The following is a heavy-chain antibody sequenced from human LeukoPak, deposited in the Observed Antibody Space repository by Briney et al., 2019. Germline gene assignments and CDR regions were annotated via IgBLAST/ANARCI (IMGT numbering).Heavy chain of an antibody. CDR3: ARVRIAAAFDYYYGMDV. V-gene: IGHV3-33*01. CDR2: IWYDGSNK. D-gene: IGHD6-13*01. CDR1: GFTFSSYG. J-gene: IGHJ6*02. Sequence: PGGSLRLSCAASGFTFSSYGMPWVRQAPGKGLEWVAVIWYDGSNKYYADSVKGRFTISRDNSKNTLYLQMNSLRAEDTAVYYCARVRIAAAFDYYYGMDVWGQGTTVTVSS.